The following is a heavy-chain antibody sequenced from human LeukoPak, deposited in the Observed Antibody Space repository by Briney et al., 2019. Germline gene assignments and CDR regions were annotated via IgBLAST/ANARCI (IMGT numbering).Heavy chain of an antibody. J-gene: IGHJ6*02. V-gene: IGHV3-30-3*01. Sequence: GGSLRLSCAASGFTFNKYAIHWVRQAPGKGLEWVGVASYDGSNKYYADSVKGRFTISRDNSNNTLYLQMNSLRPEDTAVYYCARGVGGWFPPDDYGMDVWGQGTTVTVSS. CDR2: ASYDGSNK. CDR3: ARGVGGWFPPDDYGMDV. D-gene: IGHD6-19*01. CDR1: GFTFNKYA.